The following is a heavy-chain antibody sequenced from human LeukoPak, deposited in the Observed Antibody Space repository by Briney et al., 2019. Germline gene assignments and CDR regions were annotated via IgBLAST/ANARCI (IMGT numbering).Heavy chain of an antibody. CDR3: AKDLIAYCGGDCYSFDY. CDR1: GFTFDDYA. Sequence: GGSLRLSCAASGFTFDDYAMHWVRQAPGKGLEWVSGISWNSGSIGYADSVKGRFTISRDNAKNSLYLQMNSLRAEDTALYYCAKDLIAYCGGDCYSFDYWGQGTLVTVSS. D-gene: IGHD2-21*02. CDR2: ISWNSGSI. V-gene: IGHV3-9*01. J-gene: IGHJ4*02.